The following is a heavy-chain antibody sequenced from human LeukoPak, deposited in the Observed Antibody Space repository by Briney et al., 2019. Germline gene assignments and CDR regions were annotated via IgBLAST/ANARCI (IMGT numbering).Heavy chain of an antibody. J-gene: IGHJ4*02. V-gene: IGHV3-74*01. CDR3: ATDRAYYYDSSGYYY. D-gene: IGHD3-22*01. Sequence: GGSLRLSCAASGFIFSSYWMHWVRQAPGKGLVWVSRINSDGSSTTYADSVKGRFTISRDNSKNTLYLQMNSLRAEDTSVYYCATDRAYYYDSSGYYYWGQGTLVTVSS. CDR1: GFIFSSYW. CDR2: INSDGSST.